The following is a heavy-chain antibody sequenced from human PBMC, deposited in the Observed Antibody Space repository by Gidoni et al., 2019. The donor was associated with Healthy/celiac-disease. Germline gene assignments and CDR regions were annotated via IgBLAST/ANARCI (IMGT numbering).Heavy chain of an antibody. J-gene: IGHJ4*02. V-gene: IGHV4-39*01. Sequence: QLQLQESGPGLVKPSETLSLTCTVSGGSISSSSYYCGWIRQPPGKGLEWIGSIYYSGSTYYNPYLKSRVTISVDTSKNQFSLKLSSVTAADTAVYYCARHLDYDYVWGSYRRKRTFDYWGQGTLVTVSS. CDR3: ARHLDYDYVWGSYRRKRTFDY. CDR1: GGSISSSSYY. CDR2: IYYSGST. D-gene: IGHD3-16*02.